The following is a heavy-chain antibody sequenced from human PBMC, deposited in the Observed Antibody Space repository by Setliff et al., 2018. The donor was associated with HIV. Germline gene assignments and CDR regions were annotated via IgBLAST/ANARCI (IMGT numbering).Heavy chain of an antibody. CDR2: ISSSSSTI. CDR1: GFTFSSYS. J-gene: IGHJ5*02. D-gene: IGHD3-10*01. Sequence: VGSLRLSCAASGFTFSSYSMNWVRQAPGKGLEWVSYISSSSSTIYYADSVKGRFTISRDNAKNSLYLQMNSLRAEDTAVYYCVYGSGTQGVWFDPWGQGTLVTVSS. CDR3: VYGSGTQGVWFDP. V-gene: IGHV3-48*01.